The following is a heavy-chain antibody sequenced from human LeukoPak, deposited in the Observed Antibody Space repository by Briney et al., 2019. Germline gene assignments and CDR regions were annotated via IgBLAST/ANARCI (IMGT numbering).Heavy chain of an antibody. D-gene: IGHD1-26*01. CDR3: ATGDGSGSLYFDY. CDR2: MNPNSGNT. CDR1: GYIFTSND. J-gene: IGHJ4*02. V-gene: IGHV1-8*01. Sequence: GASVKVSCKASGYIFTSNDINWVRQATGQGPERMGWMNPNSGNTGYAQKFQGRVTLTRNTSISTAYMELSSLRSEDTAVHYCATGDGSGSLYFDYWGQGTLVTVSS.